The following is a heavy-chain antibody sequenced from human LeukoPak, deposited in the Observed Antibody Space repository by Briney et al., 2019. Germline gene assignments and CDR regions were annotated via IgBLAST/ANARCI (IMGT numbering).Heavy chain of an antibody. J-gene: IGHJ4*02. CDR1: GFTFSNAW. CDR2: IESKTDGGTT. D-gene: IGHD5-12*01. CDR3: TTDYPNSGYETFDY. V-gene: IGHV3-15*04. Sequence: PGGSLRLSCAASGFTFSNAWVSWVRQAPGKGLEWVGRIESKTDGGTTNYAAPVKGRFTISRDDSKNTLYLRMNSLKTEDTAIYYCTTDYPNSGYETFDYWGQGTLVTVSS.